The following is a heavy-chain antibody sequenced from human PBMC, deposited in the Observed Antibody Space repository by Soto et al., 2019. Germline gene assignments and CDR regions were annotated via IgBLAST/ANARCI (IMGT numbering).Heavy chain of an antibody. CDR2: INHSGST. D-gene: IGHD1-26*01. CDR1: GGSFSGYY. J-gene: IGHJ6*02. Sequence: QVQLQQWGAGLLKPSETLSLTCAVYGGSFSGYYWSWIRQPPGKGLEWIGEINHSGSTNYTPSLKIRVTISVDKSKNEFALKLSSVTAADTAVYYCARALRVGYSGSYRPYYYGMDVWGQGTTVTVSS. CDR3: ARALRVGYSGSYRPYYYGMDV. V-gene: IGHV4-34*01.